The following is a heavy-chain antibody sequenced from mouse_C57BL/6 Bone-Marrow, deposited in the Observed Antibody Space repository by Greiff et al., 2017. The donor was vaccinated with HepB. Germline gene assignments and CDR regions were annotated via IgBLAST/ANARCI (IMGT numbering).Heavy chain of an antibody. D-gene: IGHD1-1*01. J-gene: IGHJ1*03. Sequence: VQRVESGAELVRPGASVTLSCKASGYTFTDYEMHWVKQTPVHGLEWIGAIDPETGGTAYNQKFKGKAILTADKSSSTAYMELRSLTSEDSAVYYCTRFHYYYGSAYWYFDVWGTGTTVTVSS. CDR3: TRFHYYYGSAYWYFDV. CDR2: IDPETGGT. CDR1: GYTFTDYE. V-gene: IGHV1-15*01.